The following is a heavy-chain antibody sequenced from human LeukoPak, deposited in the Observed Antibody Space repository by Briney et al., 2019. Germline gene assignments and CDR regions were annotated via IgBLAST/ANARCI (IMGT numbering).Heavy chain of an antibody. CDR3: AKAHPLHHAFDI. V-gene: IGHV3-30*18. CDR2: ISYDGSNK. J-gene: IGHJ3*02. Sequence: GGSLRLSCAASGFTFSSYSMHWVRQAPGKGLEWVAVISYDGSNKYYADSVKGRFTISRDNSKNTLYPQMNSLRAEDTAVYYCAKAHPLHHAFDIWGQGTMVTVSS. CDR1: GFTFSSYS.